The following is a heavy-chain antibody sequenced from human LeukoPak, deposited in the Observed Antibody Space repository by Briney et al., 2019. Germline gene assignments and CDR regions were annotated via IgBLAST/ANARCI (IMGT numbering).Heavy chain of an antibody. CDR1: GCSISSSNW. CDR2: IYHSGST. Sequence: TSETLSLTCAVSGCSISSSNWWSWVRQPPRKGLEWIGEIYHSGSTNYNPSLKSRVTISVDKSKNQFSLKLSSVTAADTAVYYCAFRLDYGDYGLYWGQGTLVTVSS. J-gene: IGHJ4*02. D-gene: IGHD4-17*01. CDR3: AFRLDYGDYGLY. V-gene: IGHV4-4*02.